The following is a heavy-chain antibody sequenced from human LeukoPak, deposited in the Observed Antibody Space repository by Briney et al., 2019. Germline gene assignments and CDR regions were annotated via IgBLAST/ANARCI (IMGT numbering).Heavy chain of an antibody. CDR2: MNPNSGNT. Sequence: GASVKVSCKASGYTFTSYDINWVRQATGQGREWMGWMNPNSGNTGYAQKFQGRVTMTRNTSISTAYMELSSLRSEDTAVYYCARGFAMVRGEHPDYWGQGTLVTVSS. D-gene: IGHD3-10*01. V-gene: IGHV1-8*01. J-gene: IGHJ4*02. CDR1: GYTFTSYD. CDR3: ARGFAMVRGEHPDY.